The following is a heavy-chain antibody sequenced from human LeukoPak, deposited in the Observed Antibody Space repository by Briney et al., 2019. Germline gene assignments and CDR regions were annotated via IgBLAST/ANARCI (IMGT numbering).Heavy chain of an antibody. J-gene: IGHJ5*02. CDR1: GFTFSSYS. CDR2: ISSSSSTI. CDR3: ARDSESAFDP. Sequence: GGSLRLSCAASGFTFSSYSMNWVRQAPGKGLEWVSYISSSSSTIYYADSVKGRFTISRDNSKNTLYLQMGSLGAEDMAVYYCARDSESAFDPWGQGTLVTVSS. V-gene: IGHV3-48*01.